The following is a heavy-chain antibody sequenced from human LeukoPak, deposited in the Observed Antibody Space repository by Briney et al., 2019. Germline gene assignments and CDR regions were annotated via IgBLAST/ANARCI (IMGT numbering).Heavy chain of an antibody. CDR1: GYTFTIYG. J-gene: IGHJ4*02. CDR2: ISAYNGNT. Sequence: ASVKVSCTASGYTFTIYGFSWVRQPHGPGLEWMGWISAYNGNTNYAQKLQGRVTMTTDTSTSTAYMELSRLRSDDAAVYYCARARRFYGSGSYYKGLTAIQEYYFDYWGQGTLVTVSS. V-gene: IGHV1-18*01. D-gene: IGHD3-10*01. CDR3: ARARRFYGSGSYYKGLTAIQEYYFDY.